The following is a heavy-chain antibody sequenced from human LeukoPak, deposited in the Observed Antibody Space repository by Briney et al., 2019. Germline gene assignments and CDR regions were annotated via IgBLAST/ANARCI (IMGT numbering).Heavy chain of an antibody. CDR3: ATEDTTGTTGGY. CDR1: GFIFTTYW. V-gene: IGHV3-74*01. J-gene: IGHJ4*02. D-gene: IGHD1-1*01. CDR2: INSDGSDT. Sequence: GGSLRLSCSASGFIFTTYWMHWVREAPGKGLVWVARINSDGSDTYYADSVKGRFTISRDNSKNSLYLQMNSLRAEDTSVYYCATEDTTGTTGGYWGQGTLVTVSS.